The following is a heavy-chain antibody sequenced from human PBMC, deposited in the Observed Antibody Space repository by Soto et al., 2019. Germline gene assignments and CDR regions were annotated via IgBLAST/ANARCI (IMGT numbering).Heavy chain of an antibody. CDR1: GFTYSTFG. CDR2: IAADGLAQ. CDR3: AKEFFSPQAYWFFDL. D-gene: IGHD3-3*01. Sequence: QVQLVESGGGVVQPGRSLRLSCAASGFTYSTFGMHWVRQAPGKGLEWVAVIAADGLAQYYADSVKGRFTISRDNSENTLFLQMNTRAAEDTAVYYCAKEFFSPQAYWFFDLWGRRTLVTVSS. V-gene: IGHV3-30*18. J-gene: IGHJ2*01.